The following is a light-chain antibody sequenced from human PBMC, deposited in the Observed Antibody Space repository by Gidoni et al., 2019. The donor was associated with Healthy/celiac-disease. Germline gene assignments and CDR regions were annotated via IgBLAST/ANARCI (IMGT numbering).Light chain of an antibody. J-gene: IGLJ3*02. V-gene: IGLV3-25*02. CDR2: KDS. CDR1: ALPKQY. CDR3: QSADSSGTYPWV. Sequence: SYELTQPPSVPVSPGQTARITCPGDALPKQYAYLYQQKPGQAPVLVIYKDSERPSGIPEPVSCSSSGTTVTVTISGVQAEDEADSYCQSADSSGTYPWVFGGGTKLTVL.